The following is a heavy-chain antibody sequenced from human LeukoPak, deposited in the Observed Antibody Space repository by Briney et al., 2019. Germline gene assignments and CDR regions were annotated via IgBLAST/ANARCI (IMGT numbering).Heavy chain of an antibody. CDR1: AFTFSTYG. D-gene: IGHD6-19*01. CDR3: AKDVVGQQWPENY. Sequence: SGGSLRLSCAASAFTFSTYGMHWVRQAPGKGLDWVTFIQYDGSVKLYVDSVKGRFTISRDNSKNTLYLQMNSLRAEDTAVYFCAKDVVGQQWPENYWGQGTLVTVSS. J-gene: IGHJ4*02. V-gene: IGHV3-30*02. CDR2: IQYDGSVK.